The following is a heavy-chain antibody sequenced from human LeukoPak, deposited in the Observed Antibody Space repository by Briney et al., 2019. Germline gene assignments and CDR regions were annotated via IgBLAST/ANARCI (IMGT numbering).Heavy chain of an antibody. D-gene: IGHD5-12*01. CDR1: GYTFTGYY. CDR3: ARAFSSSYVDIGALYYYYYYMDV. V-gene: IGHV1-2*02. J-gene: IGHJ6*03. Sequence: GASVKVSCKASGYTFTGYYMHWVRQAPGQGLEWMGWINPNSGGTNYAQKFQGRVTMTRDTSISTAYMELSRLRSDDTAVYYCARAFSSSYVDIGALYYYYYYMDVWGKGTTVTVSS. CDR2: INPNSGGT.